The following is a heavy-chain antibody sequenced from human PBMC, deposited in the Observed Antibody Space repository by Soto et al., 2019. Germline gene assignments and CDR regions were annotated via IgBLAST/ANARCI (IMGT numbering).Heavy chain of an antibody. CDR3: ARERWLQQPDYYGMDV. CDR1: GFTFSGYD. D-gene: IGHD5-12*01. Sequence: GGSLRLSCAASGFTFSGYDMHWVRQGPGKGLEWVSGIGSAGDPYYPGSVKGRFTISRDNSKNTLYLQMNSLRAEDTAVYYCARERWLQQPDYYGMDVWGQGTTVTVSS. CDR2: IGSAGDP. V-gene: IGHV3-13*05. J-gene: IGHJ6*02.